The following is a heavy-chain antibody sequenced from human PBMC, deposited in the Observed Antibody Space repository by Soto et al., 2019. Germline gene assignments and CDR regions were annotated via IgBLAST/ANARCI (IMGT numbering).Heavy chain of an antibody. CDR2: INPKFGDT. CDR1: GYTFTAYH. J-gene: IGHJ6*02. Sequence: QVRLVQSGAEVKEPGDSVRVSCEASGYTFTAYHIHWVRQAPGQGLEWMGWINPKFGDTGYAQDFQGRVSMTSAMSISTVYMELSRLTSDDTAIYYCARNMNYYYGRGSGNGHGFWGQGTTVTVFS. CDR3: ARNMNYYYGRGSGNGHGF. D-gene: IGHD3-10*02. V-gene: IGHV1-2*02.